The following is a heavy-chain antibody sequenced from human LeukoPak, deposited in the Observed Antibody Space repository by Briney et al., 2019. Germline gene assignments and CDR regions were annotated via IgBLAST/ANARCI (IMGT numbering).Heavy chain of an antibody. CDR2: ISYDGSNK. D-gene: IGHD6-13*01. CDR3: ARVAGSWFPYYGMDV. CDR1: GFTFTSYS. V-gene: IGHV3-30-3*01. J-gene: IGHJ6*02. Sequence: PGGSLRLYCAASGFTFTSYSLNWVRQAPGKGLEWVAVISYDGSNKYYADSVRGRFTISRDNSKNTLYLQMNSLRVEDTAVYYCARVAGSWFPYYGMDVWGQGTTVSVSS.